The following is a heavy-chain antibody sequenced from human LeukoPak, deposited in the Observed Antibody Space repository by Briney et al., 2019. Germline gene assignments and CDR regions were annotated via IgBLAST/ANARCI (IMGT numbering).Heavy chain of an antibody. CDR1: GGSISSYY. CDR2: IYYSGST. D-gene: IGHD1-20*01. J-gene: IGHJ3*02. CDR3: ARDLTGDAFDI. V-gene: IGHV4-59*01. Sequence: SETLSLTCTVSGGSISSYYWSWIRQPPGKGLEWIGYIYYSGSTNYNPSLKSRVTISVDTSKNQFSLKLSSVTAADTAVYYCARDLTGDAFDIWGQGTMVTVSS.